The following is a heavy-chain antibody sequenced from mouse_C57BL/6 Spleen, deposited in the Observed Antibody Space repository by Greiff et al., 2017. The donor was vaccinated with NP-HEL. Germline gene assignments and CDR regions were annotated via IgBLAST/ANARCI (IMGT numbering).Heavy chain of an antibody. D-gene: IGHD1-1*01. J-gene: IGHJ2*01. CDR3: TRTTVVATGGLYFDY. V-gene: IGHV6-6*01. CDR1: GFTFSDAW. Sequence: EVQLVESGGGLVQPGGSMKLSCAASGFTFSDAWMDWVRQSPEKGLEWVAEIRNKANNHATYYAESVKGRFTISRDDSKSSVYLQMNSLRAEDTGIYYCTRTTVVATGGLYFDYWGQGTTLTVSS. CDR2: IRNKANNHAT.